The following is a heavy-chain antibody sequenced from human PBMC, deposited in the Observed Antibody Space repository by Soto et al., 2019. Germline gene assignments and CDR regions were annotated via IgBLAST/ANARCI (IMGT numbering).Heavy chain of an antibody. D-gene: IGHD3-3*01. CDR3: ARDARYDYYYYYYGMDV. Sequence: SETLSLTCAVSGGSISISNWWSCVRQPPGKGLEWIWEIYHSGSTNYNPSLKSRVTISVDKSKNQFSLKLSSVTAADTAVYYCARDARYDYYYYYYGMDVWGQGTTVTVSS. CDR2: IYHSGST. V-gene: IGHV4-4*02. J-gene: IGHJ6*02. CDR1: GGSISISNW.